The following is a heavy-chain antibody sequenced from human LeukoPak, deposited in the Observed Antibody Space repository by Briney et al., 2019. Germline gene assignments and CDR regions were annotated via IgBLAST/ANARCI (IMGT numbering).Heavy chain of an antibody. CDR1: GYTFTGYY. CDR3: ARGVAGPRPDWFDP. D-gene: IGHD6-19*01. V-gene: IGHV1-69*06. Sequence: GASVKVSCKASGYTFTGYYLHWVRQAPGQGLEWMGGIIPIFGTANYAQKFQGRVTITADKSTSTAYMELSSLRSEDTAVYYCARGVAGPRPDWFDPWGQGTLVTVSS. J-gene: IGHJ5*02. CDR2: IIPIFGTA.